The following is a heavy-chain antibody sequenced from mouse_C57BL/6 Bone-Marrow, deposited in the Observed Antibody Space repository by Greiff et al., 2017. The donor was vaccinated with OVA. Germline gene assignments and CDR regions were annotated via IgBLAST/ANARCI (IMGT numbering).Heavy chain of an antibody. CDR1: GYTFTSYW. V-gene: IGHV1-7*01. J-gene: IGHJ4*01. D-gene: IGHD1-1*01. CDR3: ARHGSSPYYAMDY. CDR2: INPSSGYT. Sequence: QVQLQQSGAELAKPGASVKLSCKASGYTFTSYWMHWVKQRPGQGLEWIGYINPSSGYTKYTQKFKDKATLTADKSSSTAYMQLSSLTYEDSAVFYCARHGSSPYYAMDYWGQGTSVTVSS.